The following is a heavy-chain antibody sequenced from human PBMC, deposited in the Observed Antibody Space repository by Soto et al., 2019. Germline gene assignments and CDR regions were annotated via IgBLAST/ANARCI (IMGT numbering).Heavy chain of an antibody. CDR3: AKVGVLRTNFRWFDL. CDR1: GFAFQTYT. D-gene: IGHD2-8*01. CDR2: ITISGNYI. V-gene: IGHV3-21*01. Sequence: EGQLVESGGGLVKPGGSLRLSCAASGFAFQTYTMEWLRQPPGKGLEWVSSITISGNYIYYADSVKGRFTISRDNGRNSVYLQMNSPRAEDTAVYYCAKVGVLRTNFRWFDLWGQGTLVTVSS. J-gene: IGHJ5*02.